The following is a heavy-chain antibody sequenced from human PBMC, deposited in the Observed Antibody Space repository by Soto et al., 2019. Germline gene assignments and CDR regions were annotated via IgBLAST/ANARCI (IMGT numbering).Heavy chain of an antibody. CDR1: GYTFTSYA. CDR2: INAGNGNT. Sequence: QVQLVQSGAEEKKPGASVKVSCKASGYTFTSYAMHWVRQAPGQRLEWMGWINAGNGNTKYSQKFQGRVTITRDKSASTAYMGLSSLRSEDTAVYYCARDVGGMDVWGPGTTVTVSS. J-gene: IGHJ6*02. CDR3: ARDVGGMDV. D-gene: IGHD1-26*01. V-gene: IGHV1-3*05.